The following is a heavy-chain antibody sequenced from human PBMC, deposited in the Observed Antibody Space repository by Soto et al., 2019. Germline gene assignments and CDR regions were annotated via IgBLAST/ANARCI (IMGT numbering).Heavy chain of an antibody. Sequence: GGSLRLSCAASGNSFGSYWMSWVRQSPGKGLEWVANIIQDGSEKHYVDSVKGRFTISRDNAKNSVYLQMHSLRPEDTAVYYCASGTLLPFDCLGSWGQGTLVTVSS. CDR2: IIQDGSEK. V-gene: IGHV3-7*03. J-gene: IGHJ4*02. D-gene: IGHD2-21*01. CDR3: ASGTLLPFDCLGS. CDR1: GNSFGSYW.